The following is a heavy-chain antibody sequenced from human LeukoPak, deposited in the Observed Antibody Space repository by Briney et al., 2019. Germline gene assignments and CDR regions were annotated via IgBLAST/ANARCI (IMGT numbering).Heavy chain of an antibody. Sequence: SETLSLTCTVSGGSITSYYRSWVRQPAGKGLEWIGRIYSTGSTNYNPSLKSRATMSVDTSKNQFSLKLSSVTAADTAVYYCAREVKSSAGPASRREFDCWGQGTLVTVSS. CDR2: IYSTGST. D-gene: IGHD6-13*01. CDR3: AREVKSSAGPASRREFDC. J-gene: IGHJ4*02. V-gene: IGHV4-4*07. CDR1: GGSITSYY.